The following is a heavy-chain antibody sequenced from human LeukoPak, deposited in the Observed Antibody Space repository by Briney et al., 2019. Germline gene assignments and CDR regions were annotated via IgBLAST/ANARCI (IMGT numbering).Heavy chain of an antibody. D-gene: IGHD3-10*01. CDR1: GFTFSSYG. Sequence: GGSLRLSCAASGFTFSSYGMHWVRQAPGKGLEWVAVISYDGSNKYYADSVKGRFTISRDNSKNTLYLQMNSLRAEDTAVYYCANDGEYRYYFDYWGQGTLVTVSS. CDR3: ANDGEYRYYFDY. J-gene: IGHJ4*02. V-gene: IGHV3-30*18. CDR2: ISYDGSNK.